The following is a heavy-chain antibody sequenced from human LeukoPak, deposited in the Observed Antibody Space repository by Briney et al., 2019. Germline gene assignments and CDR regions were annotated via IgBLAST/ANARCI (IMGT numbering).Heavy chain of an antibody. J-gene: IGHJ4*02. CDR2: ISSSDTYI. CDR3: AKDRVNNNWFFVGDS. Sequence: GGSLRLSCAASGFTFSSYTMNWVRQAPGKGLEWVSSISSSDTYIYYADSVKGRFTISRDNAKNSLYLQMNSLRAEDTAVYYCAKDRVNNNWFFVGDSWGQGTLVTVSS. D-gene: IGHD1-1*01. V-gene: IGHV3-21*01. CDR1: GFTFSSYT.